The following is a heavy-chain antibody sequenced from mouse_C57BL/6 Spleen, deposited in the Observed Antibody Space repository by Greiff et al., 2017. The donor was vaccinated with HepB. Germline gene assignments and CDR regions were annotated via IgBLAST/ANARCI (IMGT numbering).Heavy chain of an antibody. D-gene: IGHD1-1*01. V-gene: IGHV1-69*01. Sequence: QVQLQHPGAELVMPGASVKLSCKASGYTFTSYWMHWVKQRPGQGLEWIGEIDPSDSYTNYNQKFKGKSTLTVDKSSSTAYMQLSSLTSEDSAVYYCARRYYGSSYEEWFAYWGQGTLVTVSA. J-gene: IGHJ3*01. CDR1: GYTFTSYW. CDR3: ARRYYGSSYEEWFAY. CDR2: IDPSDSYT.